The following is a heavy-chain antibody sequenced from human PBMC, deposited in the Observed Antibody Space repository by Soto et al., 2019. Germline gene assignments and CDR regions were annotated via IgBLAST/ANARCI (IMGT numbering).Heavy chain of an antibody. D-gene: IGHD5-18*01. CDR1: GFTFSSYA. Sequence: QVQLVESGGGVVQPGRSLRLSCAASGFTFSSYAMHWVRQAPGKGLEWVAVISFDGSNKYYADSVKGRFTVSRDNSKNTLYLQMNRLRAEDMAVYYWARLPGALEYSSNDYWGQGTLVTVSS. CDR2: ISFDGSNK. J-gene: IGHJ4*02. CDR3: ARLPGALEYSSNDY. V-gene: IGHV3-30-3*01.